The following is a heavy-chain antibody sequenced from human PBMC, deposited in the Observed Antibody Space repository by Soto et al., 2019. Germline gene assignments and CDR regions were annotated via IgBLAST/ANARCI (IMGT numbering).Heavy chain of an antibody. CDR3: ARGINGTTPFDY. CDR2: ILPIFGTA. J-gene: IGHJ4*02. CDR1: GGTFSSYA. V-gene: IGHV1-69*06. Sequence: QVQLVQSGAEVKNPGSSGKVSCKASGGTFSSYAISWVRQAPGQGLEWMGGILPIFGTANYAQKFQGRVTLTADKSTSTAYMELSSLRYEEKAVYYCARGINGTTPFDYWGQGTLVTVSS. D-gene: IGHD1-1*01.